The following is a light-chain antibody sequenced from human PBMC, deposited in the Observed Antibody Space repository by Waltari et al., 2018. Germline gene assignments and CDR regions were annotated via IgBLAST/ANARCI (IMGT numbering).Light chain of an antibody. CDR3: HQSEKSPMT. CDR1: QPVRSTA. V-gene: IGKV3-20*01. Sequence: IVLTQSPDNLSLSPGDTVTLSCRPGQPVRSTALAWYQRRPGQAPRLLIFASSRRATGIPDRFSGRGSATDFTLTISRLETEDVGIYYCHQSEKSPMTFGRGTRLEIK. CDR2: ASS. J-gene: IGKJ4*02.